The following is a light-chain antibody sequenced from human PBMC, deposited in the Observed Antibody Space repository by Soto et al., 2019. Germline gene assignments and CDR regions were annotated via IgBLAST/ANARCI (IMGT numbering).Light chain of an antibody. CDR1: SSDVGSYNL. J-gene: IGLJ1*01. CDR3: CSYAGSSTYV. Sequence: QSALTQPASVSGSPGQSINISCTGTSSDVGSYNLVSWYQQHPGKAPKLMIYEDTKRPSGVSSRFSGSKSGNTASLTISGLQAEDEADYCCCSYAGSSTYVFGSGTKLTVL. V-gene: IGLV2-23*01. CDR2: EDT.